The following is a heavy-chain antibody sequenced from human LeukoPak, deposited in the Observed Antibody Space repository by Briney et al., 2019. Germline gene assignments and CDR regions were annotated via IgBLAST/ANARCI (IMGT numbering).Heavy chain of an antibody. V-gene: IGHV5-51*01. J-gene: IGHJ5*02. Sequence: GESLKISCEGSGYSFSTYWIAWVRQMPGKGLEWMGSIYPRDSEIRYSPSFQGQLTISADNSISPAYLQWSSLKASDTAMYYCARPAYSSSLSSHFDPWGQGTVVTVSS. CDR3: ARPAYSSSLSSHFDP. CDR1: GYSFSTYW. D-gene: IGHD6-13*01. CDR2: IYPRDSEI.